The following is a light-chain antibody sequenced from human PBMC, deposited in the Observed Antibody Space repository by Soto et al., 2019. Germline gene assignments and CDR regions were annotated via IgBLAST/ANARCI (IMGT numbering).Light chain of an antibody. CDR2: TNT. CDR1: SSNVGGNP. Sequence: ALTQSPSASGTPGQRVTISCSGSSSNVGGNPVNWYQHVPTTAPKLLIYTNTQRPSGVPDRFSGSKSGTSASLAISGLQSEDEADYYCASWDDSLNGPVFGTGTKLTVL. J-gene: IGLJ1*01. V-gene: IGLV1-44*01. CDR3: ASWDDSLNGPV.